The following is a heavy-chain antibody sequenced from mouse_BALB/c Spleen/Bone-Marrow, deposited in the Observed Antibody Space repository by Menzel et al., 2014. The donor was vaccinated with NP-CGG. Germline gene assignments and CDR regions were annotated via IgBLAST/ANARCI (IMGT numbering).Heavy chain of an antibody. J-gene: IGHJ3*01. Sequence: EVQLQQSGPELVKPGASVKISCKASGYSFTDYFMNWLMQSHGKSLEWIGRINPYNGDTFYNQKFKGKATLTIDKSSSTAHMELRSLASEDSAVYYCASGATAYWGQGTLVTVSA. D-gene: IGHD3-1*01. CDR1: GYSFTDYF. CDR3: ASGATAY. V-gene: IGHV1-20*02. CDR2: INPYNGDT.